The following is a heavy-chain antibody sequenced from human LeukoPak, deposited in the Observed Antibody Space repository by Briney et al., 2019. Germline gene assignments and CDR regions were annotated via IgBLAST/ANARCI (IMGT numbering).Heavy chain of an antibody. J-gene: IGHJ5*02. D-gene: IGHD2-2*01. V-gene: IGHV1-69*05. CDR3: ASRYCISTSYSNWFDP. CDR1: GGSFNIYD. CDR2: IIPIFGTG. Sequence: VTVSFKGSGGSFNIYDISWVRQPQGQGQEWMGGIIPIFGTGNYAQKFQGRVTITTDESTTTAYLKLSSLRAEDTAVYYCASRYCISTSYSNWFDPWGQGTLVTVSS.